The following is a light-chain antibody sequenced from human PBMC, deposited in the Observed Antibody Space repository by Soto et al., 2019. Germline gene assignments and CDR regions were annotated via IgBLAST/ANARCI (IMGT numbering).Light chain of an antibody. CDR3: QQYERYST. Sequence: DYQVTQSPSTLSASVVDRVTITCRASQNIYTWLAWYQQKPGIAPKLLIHKASTLESGVPSRFSGSGYGTEFTLTISGLQPEDSATYSCQQYERYSTCGQGTKVDIK. J-gene: IGKJ1*01. CDR2: KAS. V-gene: IGKV1-5*03. CDR1: QNIYTW.